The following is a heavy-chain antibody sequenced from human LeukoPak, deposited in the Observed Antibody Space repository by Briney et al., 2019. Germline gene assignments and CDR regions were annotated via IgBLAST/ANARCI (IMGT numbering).Heavy chain of an antibody. CDR3: ASAVGSYKNYYYYMDV. CDR1: GGSFSGYY. D-gene: IGHD1-26*01. V-gene: IGHV4-34*01. CDR2: INHSGST. Sequence: SETLSLTCAVYGGSFSGYYWSWIRQPPGKGLEWIGEINHSGSTNYNPSLKSRVTISVDTSKNQFSLKLSSVTAADTAVYYCASAVGSYKNYYYYMDVWGKGTTVTISS. J-gene: IGHJ6*03.